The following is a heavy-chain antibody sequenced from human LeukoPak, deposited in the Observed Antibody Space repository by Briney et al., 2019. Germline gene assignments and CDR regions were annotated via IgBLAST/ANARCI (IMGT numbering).Heavy chain of an antibody. V-gene: IGHV1-18*04. D-gene: IGHD6-13*01. CDR2: ISAYNGNT. CDR3: ARKEQQLAFDY. CDR1: GYTFTNYG. J-gene: IGHJ4*02. Sequence: GASVKVSCKASGYTFTNYGISWVRQAPGQGLEWMGWISAYNGNTHYAQRLQGRVTKTTDTSTSTAYMELRSLRSDDPAMYYCARKEQQLAFDYWGQGTLVTVSS.